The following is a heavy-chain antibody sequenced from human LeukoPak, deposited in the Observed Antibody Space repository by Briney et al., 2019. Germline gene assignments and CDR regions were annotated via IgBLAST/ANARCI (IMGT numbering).Heavy chain of an antibody. Sequence: GASVKVSCKASGYTFTSYDINWVRQATGQGLEWMRWMNPNSGNTGYAQKFQGRVTMTRNTSISTAYMELSSLRSEDTAVYYCARGGAQRIAVAGTRSVPDVWGQGTTVTVSS. CDR2: MNPNSGNT. J-gene: IGHJ6*02. CDR1: GYTFTSYD. CDR3: ARGGAQRIAVAGTRSVPDV. V-gene: IGHV1-8*01. D-gene: IGHD6-19*01.